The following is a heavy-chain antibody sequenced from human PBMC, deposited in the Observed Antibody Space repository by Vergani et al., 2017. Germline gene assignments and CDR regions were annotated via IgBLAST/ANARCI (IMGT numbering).Heavy chain of an antibody. CDR3: VTTEVGELLKISPPDY. CDR1: GFTFSSYA. Sequence: EVQLLESGGGLVQPGGSLRLSCSASGFTFSSYAMHWVRQAPGKGLEYVSAISSNGGSTYYADSVKGRFTISRDNSKNTLYLQMSSLRAEDTAVYYCVTTEVGELLKISPPDYWGQGTLVTVSS. V-gene: IGHV3-64D*06. J-gene: IGHJ4*02. D-gene: IGHD1-26*01. CDR2: ISSNGGST.